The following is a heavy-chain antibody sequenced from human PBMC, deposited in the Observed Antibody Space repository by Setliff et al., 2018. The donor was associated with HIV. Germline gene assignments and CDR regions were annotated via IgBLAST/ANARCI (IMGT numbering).Heavy chain of an antibody. V-gene: IGHV7-4-1*02. J-gene: IGHJ4*02. D-gene: IGHD5-12*01. CDR1: GYRFMSYG. CDR3: AREDTVANSYFARFDF. Sequence: ASVKVSCKGSGYRFMSYGFTWVLQAPGQGLEWLGWINTNTVSPTYAQGFSGRFVFSLDTSVDTAHLHISSLKAEDTAIYYCAREDTVANSYFARFDFWGQGTLVTVSS. CDR2: INTNTVSP.